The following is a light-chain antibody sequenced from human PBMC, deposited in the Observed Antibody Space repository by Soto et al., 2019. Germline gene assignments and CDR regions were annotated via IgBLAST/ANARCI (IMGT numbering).Light chain of an antibody. CDR1: HNISSH. CDR2: AAS. J-gene: IGKJ2*01. Sequence: DIQMTQSPSSLSAFIGDRVTITCRTSHNISSHLNWYQQKPGEAPKLLIYAASSLQGGVPSGLSGSGTGTDLTLTITSLQPEDFVTYYCQQSFSTPYTFGQGTKLQIK. V-gene: IGKV1-39*01. CDR3: QQSFSTPYT.